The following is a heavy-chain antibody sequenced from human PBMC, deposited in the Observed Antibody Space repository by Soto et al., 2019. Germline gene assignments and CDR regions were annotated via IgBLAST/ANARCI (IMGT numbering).Heavy chain of an antibody. D-gene: IGHD2-2*01. J-gene: IGHJ2*01. CDR2: IISVLGLP. Sequence: QVQLVQSGAEVRKPGSSVKVSCKASGGTFSSYSISWVRQAPGQGLEWMGRIISVLGLPNYAQKFQGRVTITANKSQSTAYMDLRSLRDEDTAVYYCARDRCSSTSCARGNWYFDLWGRGTLVTVSS. CDR1: GGTFSSYS. V-gene: IGHV1-69*08. CDR3: ARDRCSSTSCARGNWYFDL.